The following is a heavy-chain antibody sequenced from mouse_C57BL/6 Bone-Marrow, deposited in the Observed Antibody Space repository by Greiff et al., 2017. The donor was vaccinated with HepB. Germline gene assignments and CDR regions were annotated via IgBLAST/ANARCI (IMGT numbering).Heavy chain of an antibody. V-gene: IGHV5-15*04. J-gene: IGHJ4*01. Sequence: EVKLVESGGGLVQPGGSLKLSCAASGFTFSDYGMAWVRQAPRKGPEWVAFISNLAYSIYYADTVTGRFTISRENANNNLYLEMSSLRSEDTAMYYCARKGLGSKSMDYWGQGTSVTVSS. CDR1: GFTFSDYG. CDR3: ARKGLGSKSMDY. CDR2: ISNLAYSI. D-gene: IGHD1-1*02.